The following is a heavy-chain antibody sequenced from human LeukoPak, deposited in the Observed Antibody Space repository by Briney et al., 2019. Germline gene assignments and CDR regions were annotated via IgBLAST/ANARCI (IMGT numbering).Heavy chain of an antibody. Sequence: ASVKVSCKASGYTFTSYGISWVRQAPGQGLEWMGWISAYNGNTNYAQKLQGRVTMTTDTSTSTAYMELRSLRSDDTAVYYCARDLPPGYSSGCALDYWGQGTLVTVSS. J-gene: IGHJ4*02. V-gene: IGHV1-18*01. CDR1: GYTFTSYG. CDR3: ARDLPPGYSSGCALDY. CDR2: ISAYNGNT. D-gene: IGHD6-19*01.